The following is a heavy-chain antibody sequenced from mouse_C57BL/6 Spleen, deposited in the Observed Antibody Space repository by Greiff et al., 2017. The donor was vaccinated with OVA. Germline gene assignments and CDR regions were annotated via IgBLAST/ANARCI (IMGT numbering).Heavy chain of an antibody. CDR2: SRNKANDYTT. V-gene: IGHV7-1*01. D-gene: IGHD4-1*01. Sequence: EVKLMESGGGLVQSGRSLRLSCATSGFTFSDFYMEWVRQAPGKGLEWIAASRNKANDYTTEYSASVKGRFIVSRDTSQSILYLQMNALRAEDTAIYYCARARTGTDWYFDVWGTGTTVTVSS. J-gene: IGHJ1*03. CDR3: ARARTGTDWYFDV. CDR1: GFTFSDFY.